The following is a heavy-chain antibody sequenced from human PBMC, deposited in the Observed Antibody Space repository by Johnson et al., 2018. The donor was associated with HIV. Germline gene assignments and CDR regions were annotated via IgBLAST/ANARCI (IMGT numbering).Heavy chain of an antibody. D-gene: IGHD4-17*01. CDR3: ARDATPWGGAYVGYAFDL. J-gene: IGHJ3*01. CDR1: GFTFSSYA. V-gene: IGHV3-48*03. CDR2: ISSSGSSV. Sequence: VQLVESGGGVVQPGRSLRLSCAASGFTFSSYAMHWIRQAPGKGLECLAYISSSGSSVYYTDSVKGRFTISMDNTKNSLHLQMNSLRAEDTAVYYCARDATPWGGAYVGYAFDLWGQGTMVAVSS.